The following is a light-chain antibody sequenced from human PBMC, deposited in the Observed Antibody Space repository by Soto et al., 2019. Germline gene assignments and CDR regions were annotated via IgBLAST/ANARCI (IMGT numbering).Light chain of an antibody. J-gene: IGKJ5*01. CDR1: QSVSNS. CDR2: AAS. V-gene: IGKV3D-15*01. CDR3: QQYDNWLPVT. Sequence: EIVMTQSPATLSVSPGERATPSCRASQSVSNSLAWYQQKPGQAPRLLXYAASARATDIPARFSGSGSGTEFTLTISSLQPEDFAVYYCQQYDNWLPVTFGQGTRLEIK.